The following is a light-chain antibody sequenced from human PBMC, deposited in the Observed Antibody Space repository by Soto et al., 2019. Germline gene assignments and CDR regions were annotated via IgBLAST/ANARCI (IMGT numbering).Light chain of an antibody. CDR2: DAS. CDR3: QQYNSYSRP. Sequence: DIQMTQSPSTLSASVGDRVTITCRASERISRWLAWYQQNPGKAPKLLIYDASDLDSGVPSRFSGSGSGTEFTLTISSLQPDDFATYYCQQYNSYSRPFSQGTKLEI. J-gene: IGKJ2*01. CDR1: ERISRW. V-gene: IGKV1-5*01.